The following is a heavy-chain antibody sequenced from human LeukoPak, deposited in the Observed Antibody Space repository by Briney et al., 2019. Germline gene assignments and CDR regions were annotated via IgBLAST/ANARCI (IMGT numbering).Heavy chain of an antibody. CDR1: GGTFSSYA. CDR3: ARGRGYSYGRYNWFDP. V-gene: IGHV1-69*05. D-gene: IGHD5-18*01. CDR2: IIPIFGTA. Sequence: SVKVSCKASGGTFSSYAISWVRQAPGQGLEWMEGIIPIFGTANYAQKFQGRVTITTDESTSTAYMELSSLRSEDTAVYYCARGRGYSYGRYNWFDPWGQGTLVTVSS. J-gene: IGHJ5*02.